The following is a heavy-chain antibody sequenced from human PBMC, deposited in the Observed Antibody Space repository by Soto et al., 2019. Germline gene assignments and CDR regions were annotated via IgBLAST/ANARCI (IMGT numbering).Heavy chain of an antibody. CDR3: ARQRTTVVTQAYFDH. V-gene: IGHV4-39*01. J-gene: IGHJ4*02. CDR2: IYYSGRT. CDR1: GESISSSSYY. D-gene: IGHD2-21*02. Sequence: SETLSLTCIVSGESISSSSYYWGWIRQPPGKGLEWIGSIYYSGRTYYNPSFKSRVTISIDTSKNQFSLKLSSVTATDTTVYYCARQRTTVVTQAYFDHWGQGALVTVSS.